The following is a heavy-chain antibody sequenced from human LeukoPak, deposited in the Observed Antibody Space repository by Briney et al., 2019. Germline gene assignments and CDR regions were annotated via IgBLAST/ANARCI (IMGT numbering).Heavy chain of an antibody. D-gene: IGHD6-19*01. CDR3: ARESLAGTWPSDY. V-gene: IGHV1-69*13. CDR1: GYTFTSFG. J-gene: IGHJ4*02. Sequence: ASVKVSCKPSGYTFTSFGISWVRQAPGQGLQWMGAIVPIFGKSHYAQKLQGRLTITADESTNTAFMELARLTADDTAVYYCARESLAGTWPSDYWGQGTLVTVSS. CDR2: IVPIFGKS.